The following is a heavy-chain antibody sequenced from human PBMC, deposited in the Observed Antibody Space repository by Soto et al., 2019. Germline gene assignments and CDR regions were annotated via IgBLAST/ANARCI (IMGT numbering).Heavy chain of an antibody. CDR3: ARGPDYIWGSYRYFDI. Sequence: GASVKVSCKASGYTFTSHGISWVRQAPRQGPEWMGWISSYNGNTNYAQKLQGRVTMTTDTSTSTAYMELRSLRSDDTAVYYCARGPDYIWGSYRYFDIWGQGTMVTVSS. CDR2: ISSYNGNT. CDR1: GYTFTSHG. V-gene: IGHV1-18*01. J-gene: IGHJ3*02. D-gene: IGHD3-16*02.